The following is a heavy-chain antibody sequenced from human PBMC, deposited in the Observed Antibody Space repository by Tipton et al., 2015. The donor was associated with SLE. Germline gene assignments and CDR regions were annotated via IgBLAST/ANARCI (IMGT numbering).Heavy chain of an antibody. CDR3: ARDVVGPPVSYYGLDV. CDR2: ISYDGSNK. CDR1: GFTFSNYA. Sequence: RSLRLSCAASGFTFSNYAMHWVRQAPGKGLEWVAVISYDGSNKYYADSVKGRFTISRDNSMNTLYLQMNSLRAEDTAVYYCARDVVGPPVSYYGLDVWGQGTTVTVSS. V-gene: IGHV3-30*04. J-gene: IGHJ6*02. D-gene: IGHD2-15*01.